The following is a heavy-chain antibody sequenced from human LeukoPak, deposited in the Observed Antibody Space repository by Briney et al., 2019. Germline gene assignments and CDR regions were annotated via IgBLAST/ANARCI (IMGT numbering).Heavy chain of an antibody. CDR2: ISYDGSNK. CDR1: GFIFSSYG. Sequence: GGSLRLSCEASGFIFSSYGMHWVRQAPGKGLEWVAVISYDGSNKYYADSVKGRFTISRDNSKNTLYLQMNSLRAEDTAVYYCAKSKDSGWYWDYYYYYGMDVWGQGTTVTVSS. V-gene: IGHV3-30*18. J-gene: IGHJ6*02. D-gene: IGHD6-19*01. CDR3: AKSKDSGWYWDYYYYYGMDV.